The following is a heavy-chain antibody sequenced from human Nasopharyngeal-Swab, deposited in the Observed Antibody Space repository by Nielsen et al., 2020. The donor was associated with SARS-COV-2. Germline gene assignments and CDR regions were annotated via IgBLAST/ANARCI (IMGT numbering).Heavy chain of an antibody. CDR2: IIPIFGTA. D-gene: IGHD1-26*01. CDR3: ARGGSYLTGPADY. Sequence: WVRQAPGQGLEWMGGIIPIFGTANDSQKLQARVTMTTDTTTSTAYMELRSLRSDDSAVYYRARGGSYLTGPADYWGQGTLVTVSS. J-gene: IGHJ4*02. V-gene: IGHV1-69*05.